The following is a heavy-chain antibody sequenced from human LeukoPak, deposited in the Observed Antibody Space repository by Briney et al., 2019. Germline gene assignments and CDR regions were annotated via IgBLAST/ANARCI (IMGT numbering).Heavy chain of an antibody. CDR2: INHSGST. CDR1: GGSFSGYY. J-gene: IGHJ3*02. Sequence: PSETLSLTCAVYGGSFSGYYWSWIRQPPGKGLEWIGEINHSGSTNYNPSLKSRVTISVDTSKNQFSLKLSSVTAADTAVYYCARGMVAFTNGVCYTRDAFDIWGQGTMVTVSS. D-gene: IGHD2-8*01. V-gene: IGHV4-34*01. CDR3: ARGMVAFTNGVCYTRDAFDI.